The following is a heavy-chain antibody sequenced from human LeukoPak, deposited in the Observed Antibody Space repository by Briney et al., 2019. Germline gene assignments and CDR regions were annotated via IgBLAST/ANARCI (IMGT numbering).Heavy chain of an antibody. D-gene: IGHD3-22*01. Sequence: PSETLSLTCAVYSGSFSGYYWSWIRQPPGKGLEWIGEINHSGSTNYNPSLKSRVTISVDTSKNQFSLKLSSVTAADTAVYYCARGLSYYYDSSGYPNWFDPWGQGTLVTVSS. V-gene: IGHV4-34*01. J-gene: IGHJ5*02. CDR2: INHSGST. CDR3: ARGLSYYYDSSGYPNWFDP. CDR1: SGSFSGYY.